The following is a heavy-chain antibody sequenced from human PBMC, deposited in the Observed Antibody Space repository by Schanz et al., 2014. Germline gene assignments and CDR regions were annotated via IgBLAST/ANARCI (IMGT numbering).Heavy chain of an antibody. CDR2: ISTGRSL. J-gene: IGHJ4*02. CDR3: ARDGVAATTDFEY. V-gene: IGHV3-21*02. D-gene: IGHD1-1*01. Sequence: EVQLVESGGGLVKPGGSLRLSCAASGFTFSSYSLAWVPQAPGKGLEWVSFISTGRSLYYADSVKGRFTISRDNTKSSFIPQRTSRRADDTAVYYCARDGVAATTDFEYWGQGTLVTVSS. CDR1: GFTFSSYS.